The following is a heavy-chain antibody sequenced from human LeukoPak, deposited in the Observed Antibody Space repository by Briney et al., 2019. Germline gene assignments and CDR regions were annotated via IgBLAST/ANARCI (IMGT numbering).Heavy chain of an antibody. CDR3: VTDIRSGWRNY. V-gene: IGHV1-24*01. CDR1: GYSLTEVS. D-gene: IGHD6-19*01. CDR2: FDPGDGEA. J-gene: IGHJ4*02. Sequence: GASVKVSCKVSGYSLTEVSTHWVRPAPGKGLEWMGGFDPGDGEAIYAQKVQGRLTMTEDTSIDTDFMELRSLKSEDTAIYYCVTDIRSGWRNYWGQGTLITVSS.